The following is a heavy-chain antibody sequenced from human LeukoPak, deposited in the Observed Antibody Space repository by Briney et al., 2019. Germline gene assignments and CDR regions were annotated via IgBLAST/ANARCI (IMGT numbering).Heavy chain of an antibody. J-gene: IGHJ4*02. V-gene: IGHV4-59*01. CDR2: IYYSGST. Sequence: PSETLSLTCTVSGGSISSYYWSWIRQPPGKGLEWIGYIYYSGSTNYNPSLKSRVTISVDTSKNQFSLKLSSVTAADTAVYYCAYYGDYGTIYFDYWGQGTLVTVSS. CDR3: AYYGDYGTIYFDY. D-gene: IGHD4-17*01. CDR1: GGSISSYY.